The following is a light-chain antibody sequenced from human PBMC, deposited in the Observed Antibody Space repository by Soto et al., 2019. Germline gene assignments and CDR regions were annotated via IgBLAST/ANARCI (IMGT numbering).Light chain of an antibody. CDR2: DAS. V-gene: IGKV3-11*01. CDR1: QSFSSY. J-gene: IGKJ5*01. Sequence: EIVLTQSPGTLSLSPGERATLSCRASQSFSSYLAWYQQKPGQAPRLLIYDASKRATGIPARFSGRGSGTDFTLTISSLEPEYFAVYYCQQRSNWPPVITFGQGTRLEIK. CDR3: QQRSNWPPVIT.